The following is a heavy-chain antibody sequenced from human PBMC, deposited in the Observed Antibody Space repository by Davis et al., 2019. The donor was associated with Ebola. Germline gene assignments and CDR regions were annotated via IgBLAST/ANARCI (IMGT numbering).Heavy chain of an antibody. CDR1: EFNIRPYG. CDR3: ARDIPFSSYDY. Sequence: PGGSLRLSCATPEFNIRPYGMTWVRQAPGKGLEWVSSIGSDGIHAFHADSVKGRFTISRDNAKNSLYLQMNSLRAEDTAVYYCARDIPFSSYDYWGQGTLVTVSS. D-gene: IGHD4-11*01. CDR2: IGSDGIHA. J-gene: IGHJ4*02. V-gene: IGHV3-21*01.